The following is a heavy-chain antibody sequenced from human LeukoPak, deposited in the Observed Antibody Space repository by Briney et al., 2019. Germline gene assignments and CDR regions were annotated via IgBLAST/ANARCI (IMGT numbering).Heavy chain of an antibody. CDR2: VDPEDGET. V-gene: IGHV1-69-2*01. J-gene: IGHJ4*02. D-gene: IGHD3-16*02. Sequence: ASVKVSCKVSGYTFTDYYMHWVQQAPGKGLEWMGLVDPEDGETIYAEKFQGRVTITAETSTDTAYMELSSLRSEDTAVYYCATVEVGGSYRSPAHDYWGQGTLVTVSS. CDR3: ATVEVGGSYRSPAHDY. CDR1: GYTFTDYY.